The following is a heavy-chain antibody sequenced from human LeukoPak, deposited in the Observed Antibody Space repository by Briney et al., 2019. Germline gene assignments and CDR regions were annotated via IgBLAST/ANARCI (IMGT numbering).Heavy chain of an antibody. CDR2: ISAYNSNT. Sequence: GASVKVSCKASGYTFTSYGINWVRQAPGQGLEWMGWISAYNSNTHYAQKLQGRVTMTTDTSTSTAYMELRSLKSDDTAVYYCASLKNYYDSSGYLVTDAFDIWGQGTMVTVSS. CDR3: ASLKNYYDSSGYLVTDAFDI. CDR1: GYTFTSYG. D-gene: IGHD3-22*01. V-gene: IGHV1-18*01. J-gene: IGHJ3*02.